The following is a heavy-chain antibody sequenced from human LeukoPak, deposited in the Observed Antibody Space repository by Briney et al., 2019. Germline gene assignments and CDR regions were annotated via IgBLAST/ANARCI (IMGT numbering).Heavy chain of an antibody. J-gene: IGHJ6*02. CDR1: GFTFSSYV. CDR3: ALAAAGTAYYYYYYGMDV. CDR2: ISSSGSTI. Sequence: GGSLRLSCAASGFTFSSYVMNWVRQAPGKGLEWVSYISSSGSTIYYADSVKGRFTISRDNAKNSLYLQMNSLRAEDTAVYYCALAAAGTAYYYYYYGMDVWGQGTTVTVSS. V-gene: IGHV3-48*03. D-gene: IGHD6-13*01.